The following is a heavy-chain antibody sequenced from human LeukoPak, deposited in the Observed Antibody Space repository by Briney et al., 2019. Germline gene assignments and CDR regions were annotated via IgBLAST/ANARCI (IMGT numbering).Heavy chain of an antibody. D-gene: IGHD2-2*01. CDR1: GGTFSSYA. J-gene: IGHJ4*02. CDR3: ARDERGQPFDY. Sequence: SVKVSCKASGGTFSSYAISWVRQAPGQGLEWMGGIIPIFGTANYAQKFQGRVTMTTDTSTSTAYMELRSLRSDDTAVYYCARDERGQPFDYWGQGTLVTVSS. CDR2: IIPIFGTA. V-gene: IGHV1-69*05.